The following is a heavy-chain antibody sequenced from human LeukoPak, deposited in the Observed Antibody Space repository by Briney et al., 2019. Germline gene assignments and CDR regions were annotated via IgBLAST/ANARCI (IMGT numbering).Heavy chain of an antibody. D-gene: IGHD6-13*01. CDR1: GGSISSGGYY. CDR3: AITRGSSSWYSYYYMDV. J-gene: IGHJ6*03. V-gene: IGHV4-31*03. CDR2: IYYSGST. Sequence: PSETLSLTCTVSGGSISSGGYYWSWIRQHPGKGLEWIGYIYYSGSTYYNPSLKSRVTISVDTSKNQFSLKLSSVTAADTAVYYCAITRGSSSWYSYYYMDVWGKGTTATVSS.